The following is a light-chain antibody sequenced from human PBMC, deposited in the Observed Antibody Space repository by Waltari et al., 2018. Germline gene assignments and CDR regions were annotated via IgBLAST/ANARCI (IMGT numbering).Light chain of an antibody. CDR2: DAS. V-gene: IGKV3-11*01. Sequence: EIVFTQSPATLSLSPGERATLSFRASQSVSSYLAWYQQKPGQAPRLLIYDASNRATGIPARFSGSGSGTDFTLTISSLEPEDFAVYYCQQRSNWRITFGQGTRLEIK. CDR3: QQRSNWRIT. CDR1: QSVSSY. J-gene: IGKJ5*01.